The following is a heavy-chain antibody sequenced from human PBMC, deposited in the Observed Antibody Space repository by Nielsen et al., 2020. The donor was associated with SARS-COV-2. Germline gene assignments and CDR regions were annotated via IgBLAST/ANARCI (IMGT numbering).Heavy chain of an antibody. CDR3: VKWVQLDPGYYYHGMDV. Sequence: ASVKVSCKTSGYTFVDYGISWVRQAPGQGLEWVGWINTYRGSSQYAQKYQGRVTMTTDTSTSTVYVELSSLTSDDTAVYYCVKWVQLDPGYYYHGMDVWGQGTTVTVSS. V-gene: IGHV1-18*04. J-gene: IGHJ6*02. CDR1: GYTFVDYG. D-gene: IGHD6-6*01. CDR2: INTYRGSS.